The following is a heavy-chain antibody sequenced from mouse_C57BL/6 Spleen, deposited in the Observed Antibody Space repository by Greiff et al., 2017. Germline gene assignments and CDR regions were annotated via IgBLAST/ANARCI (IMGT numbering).Heavy chain of an antibody. CDR2: IRNKANGYTT. V-gene: IGHV7-3*01. Sequence: EVQVVESGGGLVQPGGSLSLSCAASGFTFTDYYMSWVRQPPGKALEWLGFIRNKANGYTTESSASVKGRFTISRDNSQSILYLQMNALRAEDSATYYCARLYGNYVWYFDVWGTGTTVTVSS. J-gene: IGHJ1*03. CDR3: ARLYGNYVWYFDV. D-gene: IGHD2-1*01. CDR1: GFTFTDYY.